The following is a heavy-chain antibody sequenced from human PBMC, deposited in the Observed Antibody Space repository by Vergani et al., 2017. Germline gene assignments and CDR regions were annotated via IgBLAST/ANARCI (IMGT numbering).Heavy chain of an antibody. V-gene: IGHV1-2*02. D-gene: IGHD5-12*01. CDR1: GYTFTGYY. Sequence: QLVPSGPEAKKPGTSVKVSCKASGYTFTGYYMHWVRQAPGQGLEWMGWINPNSGGTNYAQKFQGRVTMTRDTSISTAYMELSRLRSDDTAVYYCARDSSRGYDLSQDYWGQGTLVTVSS. J-gene: IGHJ4*02. CDR3: ARDSSRGYDLSQDY. CDR2: INPNSGGT.